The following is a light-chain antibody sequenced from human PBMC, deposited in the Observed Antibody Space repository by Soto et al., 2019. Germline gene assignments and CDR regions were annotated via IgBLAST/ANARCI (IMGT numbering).Light chain of an antibody. CDR2: DAS. J-gene: IGKJ1*01. Sequence: EIVMTQSPATLSVSPGERATLSCRASQSLTSHLAWYQQKPGQAPRLLIYDASTRATGIPARFSGSGSGTEFTLTISSLQPDDFATYYCQHHNSYSEAFGRGTKVDI. CDR1: QSLTSH. V-gene: IGKV3D-15*01. CDR3: QHHNSYSEA.